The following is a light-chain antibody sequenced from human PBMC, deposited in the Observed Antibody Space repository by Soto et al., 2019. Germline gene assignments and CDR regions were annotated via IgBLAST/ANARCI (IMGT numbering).Light chain of an antibody. J-gene: IGLJ2*01. CDR3: SSNVVGTNLKI. Sequence: QSALTQPPSASGSPGQSVTISGTGTYSDVGGSNYVSWYQQHPGKAPKLVIYEVIQRPSGVPDRFSGSRSGNTASLTVSRLQAEDEADYYCSSNVVGTNLKIFGGGTKVTVL. CDR2: EVI. CDR1: YSDVGGSNY. V-gene: IGLV2-8*01.